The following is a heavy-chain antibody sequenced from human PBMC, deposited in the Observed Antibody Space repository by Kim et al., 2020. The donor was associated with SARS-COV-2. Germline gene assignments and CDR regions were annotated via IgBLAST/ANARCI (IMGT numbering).Heavy chain of an antibody. Sequence: GESLKISCKGSGYSFTSYWISWVRQMPGKGLEWMGRIDPSDSYTNYSPSFQGHVTISADKSISTAYLQWSSLKASDTAMYYCARREWQWLVGDPFDYWGQGTRVTVSS. CDR1: GYSFTSYW. D-gene: IGHD6-19*01. J-gene: IGHJ4*02. V-gene: IGHV5-10-1*01. CDR3: ARREWQWLVGDPFDY. CDR2: IDPSDSYT.